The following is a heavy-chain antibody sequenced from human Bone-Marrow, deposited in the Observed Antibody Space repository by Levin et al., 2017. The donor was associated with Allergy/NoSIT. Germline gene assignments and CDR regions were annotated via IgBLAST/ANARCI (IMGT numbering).Heavy chain of an antibody. J-gene: IGHJ4*02. V-gene: IGHV3-23*01. CDR1: GFIFSNYA. Sequence: PGGSLRLSCAASGFIFSNYAMSWVRQAPGKGLEWVSAIGGSGYSTYYADSVKGRFTISRDNSRNTFSLQLNSLRAEDTAVYFCARGQYQLEYWGQGTLVTVSS. D-gene: IGHD2-2*01. CDR2: IGGSGYST. CDR3: ARGQYQLEY.